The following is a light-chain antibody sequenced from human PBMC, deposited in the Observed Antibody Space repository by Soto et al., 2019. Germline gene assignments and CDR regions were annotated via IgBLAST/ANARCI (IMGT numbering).Light chain of an antibody. V-gene: IGKV3-20*01. CDR2: GPS. CDR1: QSVNSNH. J-gene: IGKJ1*01. Sequence: EKVLTQSPGTLSLSPGERATLSCRASQSVNSNHIAWYQQKPGQAPRLLIYGPSSRATGIPERFSGSGSGTDFTLSISRLEPEDFAVYFCHQFGSSSQTFGHGTK. CDR3: HQFGSSSQT.